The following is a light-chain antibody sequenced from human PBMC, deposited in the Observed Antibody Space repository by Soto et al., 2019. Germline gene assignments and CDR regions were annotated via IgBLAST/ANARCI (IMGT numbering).Light chain of an antibody. CDR2: DVT. J-gene: IGLJ2*01. CDR3: ASHTYTSTLPVV. V-gene: IGLV2-14*01. Sequence: QSALTQPASVSGSPGQSITISCTGSSSDLGGYYYVSWFQQHPGKVPKLIIYDVTNRPSGVSHRFSGSQSGDTASLTISGLQAEDEADYYCASHTYTSTLPVVFGGGTKVTVL. CDR1: SSDLGGYYY.